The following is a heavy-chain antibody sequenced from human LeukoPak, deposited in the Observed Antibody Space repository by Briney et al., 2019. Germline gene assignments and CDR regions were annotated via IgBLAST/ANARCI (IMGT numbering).Heavy chain of an antibody. J-gene: IGHJ4*02. Sequence: GGSLRLACAASGFTFSSYAMSWVRQAPGKGLEWVSAISASGYSTYYADSVKGRFTISRDNSKKTLYLQMNSLRAEDTAIFYCAKDVYNWNFYFDYWGQGTLVTVSS. CDR1: GFTFSSYA. CDR3: AKDVYNWNFYFDY. V-gene: IGHV3-23*01. D-gene: IGHD1-7*01. CDR2: ISASGYST.